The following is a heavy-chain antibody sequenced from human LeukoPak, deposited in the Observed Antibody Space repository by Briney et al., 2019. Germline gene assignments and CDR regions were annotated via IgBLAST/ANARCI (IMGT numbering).Heavy chain of an antibody. D-gene: IGHD3-10*01. V-gene: IGHV3-30*18. CDR2: ISSVGHTN. J-gene: IGHJ3*01. Sequence: PGGSLRLSCTASGFTFSSFGMRWVRQAPGKGLEWVTAISSVGHTNKSADSVKGRFTISRDNSKNTLYLQMHSLREDDTAVYYCAKEVGWFNAFDVWGQGTMVTVSS. CDR1: GFTFSSFG. CDR3: AKEVGWFNAFDV.